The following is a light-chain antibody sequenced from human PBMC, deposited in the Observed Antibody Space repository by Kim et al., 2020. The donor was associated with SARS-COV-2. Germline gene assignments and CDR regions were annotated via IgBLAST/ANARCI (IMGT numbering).Light chain of an antibody. CDR2: QDI. J-gene: IGLJ2*01. V-gene: IGLV3-1*01. Sequence: VSPEQKAIIPCSGEKLGDNYICWYQQKSGQSPVLVIYQDIMRPSGIPERFSGSTSGNTATLTISGAQAMDEAEYYCQAWDSSTNVVFGGGTQLTVL. CDR1: KLGDNY. CDR3: QAWDSSTNVV.